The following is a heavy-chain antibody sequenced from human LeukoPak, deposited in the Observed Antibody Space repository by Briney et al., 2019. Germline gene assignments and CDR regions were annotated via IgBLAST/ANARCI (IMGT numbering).Heavy chain of an antibody. CDR3: ALTTMGRDWFDP. CDR1: GFTFSSYA. CDR2: ISWDGGST. Sequence: GGSLRLSCAASGFTFSSYAMHWVRQAPGKGLEWVSLISWDGGSTYYADSVKGRFTISRDNSKNSLYLQMNSLRTEDTALYYCALTTMGRDWFDPWGQGTLVTVSS. J-gene: IGHJ5*02. D-gene: IGHD4-23*01. V-gene: IGHV3-43*01.